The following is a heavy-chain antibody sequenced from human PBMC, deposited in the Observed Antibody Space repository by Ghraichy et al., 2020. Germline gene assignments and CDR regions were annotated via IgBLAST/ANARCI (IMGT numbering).Heavy chain of an antibody. Sequence: SQTLSLTCTVSGGSISSSSYYWGWIRQPPGKGLEWIGSIYYSGSTYYNPSLKSRVTISVDTYKNQFSMKLSCVTAADTAVNYCARHGLTIHYGDYGSQFDPWGQGTLVTVSS. J-gene: IGHJ5*02. CDR2: IYYSGST. D-gene: IGHD4-17*01. V-gene: IGHV4-39*01. CDR3: ARHGLTIHYGDYGSQFDP. CDR1: GGSISSSSYY.